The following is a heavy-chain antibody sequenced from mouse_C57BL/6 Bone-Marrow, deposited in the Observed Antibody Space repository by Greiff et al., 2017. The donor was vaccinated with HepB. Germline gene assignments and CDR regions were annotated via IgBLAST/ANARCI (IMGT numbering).Heavy chain of an antibody. CDR2: INPNYGTT. D-gene: IGHD1-1*01. CDR1: GYSFTDYN. Sequence: VQLKESGPELVKPGASVKISCKASGYSFTDYNMNWVKQSNGKSLEWIGVINPNYGTTSYNQKFKGKATLTVDQSSSTAYMQLNSLTSEDSAVYYCARDYYGSSYTGWYFDVWGTGTTVTVSS. J-gene: IGHJ1*03. CDR3: ARDYYGSSYTGWYFDV. V-gene: IGHV1-39*01.